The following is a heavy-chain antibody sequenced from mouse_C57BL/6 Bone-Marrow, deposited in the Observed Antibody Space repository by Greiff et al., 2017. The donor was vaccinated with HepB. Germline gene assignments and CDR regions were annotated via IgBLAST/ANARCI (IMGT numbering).Heavy chain of an antibody. CDR3: ARGGYGSSRYYFDY. D-gene: IGHD1-1*01. CDR2: IHPNSGST. V-gene: IGHV1-64*01. Sequence: QVQLQQPGAELVKPGASVKLSCKASGYTFTSYWMHWVKQRPGQGLEWIGMIHPNSGSTNYNEKFKSKATLTADKSSSTAYMQLSSLTSEDSAVYYCARGGYGSSRYYFDYWGQGTTLTVSS. J-gene: IGHJ2*01. CDR1: GYTFTSYW.